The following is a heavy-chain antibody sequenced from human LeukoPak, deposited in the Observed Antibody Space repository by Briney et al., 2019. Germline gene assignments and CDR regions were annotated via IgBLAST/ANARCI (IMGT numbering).Heavy chain of an antibody. CDR1: GGSISSSSYY. D-gene: IGHD3-3*01. CDR2: IYHSGST. J-gene: IGHJ3*02. Sequence: SETLPLTCTVSGGSISSSSYYWGWIRQPPGKGLEWIGSIYHSGSTYYNPSLKSRVTIAVETSKNQLSLKMNSVTAADTAVYYCARGRRFLEWSPFDGFDIWGQGTMVTVSS. CDR3: ARGRRFLEWSPFDGFDI. V-gene: IGHV4-39*07.